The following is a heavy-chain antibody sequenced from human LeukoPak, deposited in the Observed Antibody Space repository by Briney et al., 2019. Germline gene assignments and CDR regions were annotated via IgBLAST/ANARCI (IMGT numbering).Heavy chain of an antibody. J-gene: IGHJ4*02. V-gene: IGHV3-21*01. Sequence: GGPLRLSCVASVLTFRSYSMIWVRQAPGKGLEWVSSISGSSTYIYYADSVKGRFTISRDNANNSLYLQMNSLRADDTAVYYCARDLNYDILTGSLRAYFDSWGQGTRVTVSS. D-gene: IGHD3-9*01. CDR2: ISGSSTYI. CDR3: ARDLNYDILTGSLRAYFDS. CDR1: VLTFRSYS.